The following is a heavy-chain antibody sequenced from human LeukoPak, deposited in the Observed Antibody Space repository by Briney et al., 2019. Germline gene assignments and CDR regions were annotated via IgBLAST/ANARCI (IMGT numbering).Heavy chain of an antibody. CDR1: GYTFTSYG. CDR3: ARAGVTMVRGVIITPHYFLDY. V-gene: IGHV1-18*01. CDR2: ISAYNGNT. D-gene: IGHD3-10*01. J-gene: IGHJ4*02. Sequence: ASVKVSCKASGYTFTSYGISWVRQAPGQGLEWMGWISAYNGNTNYAQKLQGRVTMTTDTSTSTAYMELRSLRSDDTAVYYCARAGVTMVRGVIITPHYFLDYWGQGTLVTVSS.